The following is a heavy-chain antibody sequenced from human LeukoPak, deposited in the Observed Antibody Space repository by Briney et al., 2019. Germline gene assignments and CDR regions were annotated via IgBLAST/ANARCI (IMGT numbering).Heavy chain of an antibody. CDR3: ARGVAAAGTTLDY. J-gene: IGHJ4*02. Sequence: GGSLRPSCAASGFAFSSYSMHWVRQAPGNGLESVSALSGDGSSTFYANSVKGRFTISRDNSKNTLFLQMGSLTTEDMAVYYCARGVAAAGTTLDYWGQGTLVTVSS. V-gene: IGHV3-64*01. D-gene: IGHD6-13*01. CDR2: LSGDGSST. CDR1: GFAFSSYS.